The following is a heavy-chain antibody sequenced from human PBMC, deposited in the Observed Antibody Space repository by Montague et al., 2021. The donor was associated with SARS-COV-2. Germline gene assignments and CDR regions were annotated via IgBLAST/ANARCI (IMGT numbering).Heavy chain of an antibody. CDR2: ISFDGSSK. Sequence: SLRLSCAPSGFTFSSHPMHWVRQAPGNGLEWVAVISFDGSSKYYVDSMKGRLTISRDNSKNTLFLQMNSLRVEDTAVYYCARGRQWLVLGQVDYWGQGTLVTVSS. CDR1: GFTFSSHP. D-gene: IGHD3-22*01. CDR3: ARGRQWLVLGQVDY. V-gene: IGHV3-30*04. J-gene: IGHJ4*02.